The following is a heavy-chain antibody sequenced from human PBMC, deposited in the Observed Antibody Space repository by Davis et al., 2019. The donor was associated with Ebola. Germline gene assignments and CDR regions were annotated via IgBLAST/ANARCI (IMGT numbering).Heavy chain of an antibody. CDR1: GYTFTSYG. V-gene: IGHV1-18*01. J-gene: IGHJ4*02. CDR3: AVQPSSGSYSGY. Sequence: ASVKVSCKASGYTFTSYGISWVRQAPGQGLEWMGWISAYNGNTNYAQKLQGRVTMTTDTSTSTAYMELRSLRSDDTAVYYCAVQPSSGSYSGYWGQGTLVTVSS. D-gene: IGHD1-26*01. CDR2: ISAYNGNT.